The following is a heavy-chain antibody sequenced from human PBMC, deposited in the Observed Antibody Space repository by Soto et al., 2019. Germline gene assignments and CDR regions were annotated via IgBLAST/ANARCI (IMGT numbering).Heavy chain of an antibody. Sequence: QVQLVQSGAEVKKPGASVKVSCKASGYTFTSYGISWVRQAPGQGLEWMGWISAYNGNTNYAQKLQGRVTMTTDTSTITAYMELRSLRSDDTAVYYCANGYCTNGVCYTGAFDIWGQGTMVTVSS. CDR3: ANGYCTNGVCYTGAFDI. CDR2: ISAYNGNT. D-gene: IGHD2-8*01. CDR1: GYTFTSYG. V-gene: IGHV1-18*01. J-gene: IGHJ3*02.